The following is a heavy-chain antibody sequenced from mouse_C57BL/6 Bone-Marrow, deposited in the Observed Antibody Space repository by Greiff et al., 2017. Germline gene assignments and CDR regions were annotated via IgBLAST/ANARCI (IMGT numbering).Heavy chain of an antibody. Sequence: EVKLMESGGGLVQPGGSLKLSCAASGFTFSDYGMAWVRQAPRKGPEWVAFISNLAYSIYYADTVKGRFTISRENAKNTLYLEMSSLRSADTAMYYCAGWSYSIGYAYWGQGTLVTVSA. CDR2: ISNLAYSI. V-gene: IGHV5-15*01. CDR3: AGWSYSIGYAY. J-gene: IGHJ3*01. CDR1: GFTFSDYG.